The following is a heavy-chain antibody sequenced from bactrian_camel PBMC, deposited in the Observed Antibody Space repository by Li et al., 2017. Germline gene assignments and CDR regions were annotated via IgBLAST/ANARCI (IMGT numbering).Heavy chain of an antibody. V-gene: IGHV3S40*01. CDR2: INYGAGST. CDR1: GFTFSVCD. J-gene: IGHJ4*01. Sequence: VQLVESGGGLVQPGGSLRLSCAASGFTFSVCDMSWVRQAPGKGLEWVSGINYGAGSTYYTDSVKGRFTISRDNGKNTVYLQMNSLKPEDTAVYYCVSAFCLGLTTGPGDPGHRL. D-gene: IGHD2*01.